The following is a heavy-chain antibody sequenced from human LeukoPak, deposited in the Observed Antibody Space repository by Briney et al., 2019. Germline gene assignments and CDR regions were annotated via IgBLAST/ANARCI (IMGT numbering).Heavy chain of an antibody. D-gene: IGHD3-22*01. CDR2: IYYTGRT. CDR3: ARHPDYYDSSGYYRWLDP. Sequence: PSETLSLTCTVSGGSISSSSYYWGWIRQPPGKGLEWFGSIYYTGRTYYNLSLKSRVTISVDTSKNQFSLKLSSVTAADTAVYYCARHPDYYDSSGYYRWLDPWGQGTLVTVSS. V-gene: IGHV4-39*01. J-gene: IGHJ5*02. CDR1: GGSISSSSYY.